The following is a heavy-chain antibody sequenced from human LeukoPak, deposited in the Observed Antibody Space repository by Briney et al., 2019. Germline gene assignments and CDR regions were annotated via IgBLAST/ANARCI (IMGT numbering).Heavy chain of an antibody. J-gene: IGHJ3*02. V-gene: IGHV4-30-2*01. D-gene: IGHD3-10*01. Sequence: PSQTLSLTCTVSGGSISSGGYYWSWIRQPPGKGLEWIGYIYHSGSTYYNPSLKSRVTISVDRSKNQFSLKLSSVTAADTAVYYCARDGAGYYGSGSIDAFDIWGQGTMVTVSS. CDR1: GGSISSGGYY. CDR2: IYHSGST. CDR3: ARDGAGYYGSGSIDAFDI.